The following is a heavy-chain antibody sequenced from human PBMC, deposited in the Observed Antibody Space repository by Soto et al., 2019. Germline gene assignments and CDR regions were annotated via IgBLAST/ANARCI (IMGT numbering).Heavy chain of an antibody. J-gene: IGHJ4*02. CDR1: GGSFSGYY. D-gene: IGHD2-15*01. V-gene: IGHV4-34*01. CDR2: INHSGST. Sequence: SETLSLTCAVYGGSFSGYYWSWIRQPPGKGLEWIGEINHSGSTNYNPSLKSRVTISVDTSKNQFSLKLSSVTAADTAVYYCARGGRNIVVVVAATRRFDYWGQGTLVTVSS. CDR3: ARGGRNIVVVVAATRRFDY.